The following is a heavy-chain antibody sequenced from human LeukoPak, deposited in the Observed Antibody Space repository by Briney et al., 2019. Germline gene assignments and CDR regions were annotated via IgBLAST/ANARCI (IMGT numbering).Heavy chain of an antibody. D-gene: IGHD5-12*01. V-gene: IGHV3-21*01. CDR1: GFTFSSYS. CDR2: ISSSSSYI. J-gene: IGHJ4*02. CDR3: AREWLRLPDY. Sequence: GGSLRLSCAASGFTFSSYSMNWVRQAPGKGLEWVSSISSSSSYIHYAGSVKGRFTISRDNAKNSLYLQMNSLRAEDTAVYYCAREWLRLPDYWGQGTLVTVSS.